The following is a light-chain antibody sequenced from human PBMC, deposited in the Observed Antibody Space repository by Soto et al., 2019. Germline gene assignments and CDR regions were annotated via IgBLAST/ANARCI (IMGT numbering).Light chain of an antibody. V-gene: IGKV3-20*01. J-gene: IGKJ1*01. CDR1: QRVSTNY. Sequence: VWMQPPGTLPLSPGETATLSCRSSQRVSTNYLAWYQQKPGQAPRLLIYGPSSRATGIPDRFSGSRSRTDFPITISRLQPEDFEVYYCQQYGSSRWTFGQGTKVDIK. CDR2: GPS. CDR3: QQYGSSRWT.